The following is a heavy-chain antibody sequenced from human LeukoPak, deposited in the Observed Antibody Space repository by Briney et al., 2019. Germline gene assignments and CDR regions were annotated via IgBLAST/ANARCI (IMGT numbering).Heavy chain of an antibody. CDR1: GGSISSSNW. CDR3: AGQGQQLAGYGMDV. J-gene: IGHJ6*02. V-gene: IGHV4-4*02. Sequence: SETLSLTCAVSGGSISSSNWWSWVRQPPGKGLEWIGEIYHSGSTNYNPSLKSRVTISVDKSKNQFSLKLSSVTAADTAVYYCAGQGQQLAGYGMDVWGQGTTVTVSS. CDR2: IYHSGST. D-gene: IGHD6-13*01.